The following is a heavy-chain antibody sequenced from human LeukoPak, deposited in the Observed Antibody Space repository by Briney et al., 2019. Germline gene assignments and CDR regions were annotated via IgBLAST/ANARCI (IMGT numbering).Heavy chain of an antibody. CDR3: ARAAGPSSSDTYYDFWSGYPLFDY. J-gene: IGHJ4*02. CDR1: GYTFSDYY. CDR2: INPNSGGT. D-gene: IGHD3-3*01. V-gene: IGHV1-2*02. Sequence: ASVKVSCKASGYTFSDYYIHWVRQAPGQGLEWMGWINPNSGGTNYAQKFQGRVTMTRDTSISTAYMELSRLRSDDTAVYYCARAAGPSSSDTYYDFWSGYPLFDYWGQGTLVTVSS.